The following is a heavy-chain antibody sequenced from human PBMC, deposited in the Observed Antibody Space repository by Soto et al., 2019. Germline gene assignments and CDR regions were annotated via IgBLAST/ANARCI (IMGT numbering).Heavy chain of an antibody. CDR1: GFTFSSYG. D-gene: IGHD4-17*01. CDR3: ARDLSTEGEYYYYGMDV. Sequence: GGSLRLSCAASGFTFSSYGMHWVRQAPGKGLEWVAVIWYDGSNKYYADSVKGRFTISRDNSKNTLYLQMNSLRAEDTAVYYCARDLSTEGEYYYYGMDVWGQGTTVTVAS. J-gene: IGHJ6*02. CDR2: IWYDGSNK. V-gene: IGHV3-33*01.